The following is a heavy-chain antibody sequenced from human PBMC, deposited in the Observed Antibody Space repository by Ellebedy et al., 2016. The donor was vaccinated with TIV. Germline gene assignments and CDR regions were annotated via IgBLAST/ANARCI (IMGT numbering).Heavy chain of an antibody. J-gene: IGHJ4*02. V-gene: IGHV1-18*01. Sequence: ASVKVSCXASGYTFTNYGITWVRQAPGQGLEWMGWISANNGNTNYAQKLQGRVTMTTDTSTTTAYMELRSLRSDDTAVYYCARAYLPMMTTVITPDFDYWGQGTLVTVSS. CDR2: ISANNGNT. CDR3: ARAYLPMMTTVITPDFDY. D-gene: IGHD4-17*01. CDR1: GYTFTNYG.